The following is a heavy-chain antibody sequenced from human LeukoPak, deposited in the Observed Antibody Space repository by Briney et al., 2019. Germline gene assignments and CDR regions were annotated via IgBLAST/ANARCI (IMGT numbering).Heavy chain of an antibody. Sequence: SETLSLTCAVYGGPFSGYYWSWIRQPPGKGLEWIGEINHSGSTNYNPSLKSRVTISVDTSKNQFSLKLSSVTAADTAVYYCAREGLDCSSTSCYSAGYWGQGTLVTVSS. J-gene: IGHJ4*02. CDR2: INHSGST. CDR3: AREGLDCSSTSCYSAGY. D-gene: IGHD2-2*01. CDR1: GGPFSGYY. V-gene: IGHV4-34*01.